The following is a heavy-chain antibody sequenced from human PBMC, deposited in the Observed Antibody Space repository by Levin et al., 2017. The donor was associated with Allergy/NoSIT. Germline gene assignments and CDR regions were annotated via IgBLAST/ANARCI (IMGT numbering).Heavy chain of an antibody. CDR3: AREVTSSWFDY. J-gene: IGHJ4*02. CDR1: GYTFIDSH. Sequence: GASVKVSCKASGYTFIDSHLHSVRQAPGQGLEYMGWINATTGGTKYAQIFQGRITVTRDTSTNTVYMELRGLRFDDTAVYYCAREVTSSWFDYWGQGTLVSVSS. CDR2: INATTGGT. V-gene: IGHV1-2*02. D-gene: IGHD6-13*01.